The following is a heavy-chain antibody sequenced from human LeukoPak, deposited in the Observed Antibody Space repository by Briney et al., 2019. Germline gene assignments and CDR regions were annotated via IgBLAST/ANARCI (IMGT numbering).Heavy chain of an antibody. CDR3: AAVLYYGSLYGFDY. CDR2: IVAGSGNT. J-gene: IGHJ4*02. Sequence: SVKVSCKASGFTFISSAVQWVRQARGQRLEWIGWIVAGSGNTNYAQKFQERVTITSDMSTSTAYMELRSLRSEDTAVYYCAAVLYYGSLYGFDYWGQGTLVTVSS. V-gene: IGHV1-58*01. D-gene: IGHD3-10*01. CDR1: GFTFISSA.